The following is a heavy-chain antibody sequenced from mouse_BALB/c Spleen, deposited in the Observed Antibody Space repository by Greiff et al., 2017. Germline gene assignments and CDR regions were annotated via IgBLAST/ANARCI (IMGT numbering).Heavy chain of an antibody. J-gene: IGHJ2*01. D-gene: IGHD2-1*01. CDR2: IDPETGGT. CDR3: TREYYGNYFDY. V-gene: IGHV1-15*01. Sequence: QVQLQQSGAELVRPGASVTLSCKASGYTFTDYEMHWVKQTPVHGLEWIGAIDPETGGTAYNQKFKGKATLTADKSSSTAYMELRSLTSEDSAVYYCTREYYGNYFDYWGQGTTLTVSS. CDR1: GYTFTDYE.